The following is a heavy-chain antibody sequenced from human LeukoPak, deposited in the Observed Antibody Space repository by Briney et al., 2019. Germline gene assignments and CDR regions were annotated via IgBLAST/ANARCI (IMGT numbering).Heavy chain of an antibody. CDR2: IYKNAIT. CDR1: GFTVSSNY. V-gene: IGHV3-53*01. J-gene: IGHJ3*02. D-gene: IGHD3-22*01. CDR3: AKSWNYYDSSGDDALDI. Sequence: GGSLRLSCAASGFTVSSNYMTWVRQAPGKGLEWVSVIYKNAITYYADSVKGRFTISRDNSKNTLYLQMNSLRVEDTAVYYCAKSWNYYDSSGDDALDIWGQGTMVTVSS.